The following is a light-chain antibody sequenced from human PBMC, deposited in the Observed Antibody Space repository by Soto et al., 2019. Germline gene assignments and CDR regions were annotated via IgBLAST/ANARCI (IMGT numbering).Light chain of an antibody. J-gene: IGKJ1*01. CDR3: QQYNNWPRT. Sequence: EIVMTQSPATLSVPPGERATLSCRASHSVSSDLAWYHQKPGQAPRLLIYGASTRATGIPARFSGSGSGTEFTLTFNSLQSEDFAVYYCQQYNNWPRTFGQGTKVDIK. CDR2: GAS. CDR1: HSVSSD. V-gene: IGKV3-15*01.